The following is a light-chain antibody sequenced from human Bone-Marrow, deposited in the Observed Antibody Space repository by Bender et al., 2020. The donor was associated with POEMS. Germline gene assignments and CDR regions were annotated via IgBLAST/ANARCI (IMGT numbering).Light chain of an antibody. J-gene: IGLJ3*02. V-gene: IGLV1-44*01. CDR2: INN. CDR3: AAWEDSLNGWV. CDR1: SSNIGTNP. Sequence: QSVLTQPPSASGTPGQRVTISCSRSSSNIGTNPVNWYQQLPGTAPKLLIYINNQRPSGVPDRFSGSKSGTSASLAISGLQSKDEADYYCAAWEDSLNGWVFGGGTKLTVL.